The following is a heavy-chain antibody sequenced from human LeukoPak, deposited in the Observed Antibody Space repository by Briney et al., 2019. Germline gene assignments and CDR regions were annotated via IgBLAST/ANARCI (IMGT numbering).Heavy chain of an antibody. D-gene: IGHD3-10*01. CDR1: GGTFINYA. CDR3: ARADYGSGSRHFDY. Sequence: SVKVSCKASGGTFINYAISWVRQAPGQGLEWMGGIIPIFGSANYAQKLQGRATITADESTSTAYMELNSLRSEDTAVYYCARADYGSGSRHFDYWGQGTLVTVSS. V-gene: IGHV1-69*13. CDR2: IIPIFGSA. J-gene: IGHJ4*02.